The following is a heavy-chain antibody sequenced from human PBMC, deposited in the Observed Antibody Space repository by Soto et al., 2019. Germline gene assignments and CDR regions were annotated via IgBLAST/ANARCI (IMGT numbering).Heavy chain of an antibody. CDR3: ARGAPRGIINDFDS. Sequence: SETLSLTCAVSNFSLSKEYYWGWIRQPPGKGLEWIGSIHQSGSPYYNPSFKSRLTISLDMSKKQFSRRPSSVSTADTAVYYCARGAPRGIINDFDSWGQGSLVTVSS. J-gene: IGHJ4*02. CDR2: IHQSGSP. V-gene: IGHV4-38-2*01. D-gene: IGHD3-10*01. CDR1: NFSLSKEYY.